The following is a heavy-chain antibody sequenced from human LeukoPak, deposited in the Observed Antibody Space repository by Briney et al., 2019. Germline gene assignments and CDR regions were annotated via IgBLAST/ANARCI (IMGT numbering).Heavy chain of an antibody. CDR2: TYYTGNS. CDR3: ARGYYLPKTAEVGTTALFDY. CDR1: GVSVSSDNYY. Sequence: MSSETLSLTCTVSGVSVSSDNYYWTWILQPPGKGLEWIGCTYYTGNSNYNPSLKSRVTISLDTSKNQFSLKLSSVTAADTAVYYCARGYYLPKTAEVGTTALFDYWGQGTLVTVSS. J-gene: IGHJ4*02. D-gene: IGHD1-1*01. V-gene: IGHV4-61*01.